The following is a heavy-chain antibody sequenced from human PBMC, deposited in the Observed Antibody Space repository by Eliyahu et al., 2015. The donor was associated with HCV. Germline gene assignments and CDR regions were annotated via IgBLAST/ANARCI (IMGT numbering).Heavy chain of an antibody. CDR1: GXTFXSYA. D-gene: IGHD3-10*01. CDR3: ARDILWFGELGMDV. Sequence: QVQLVQSGAEVKKPGASVKVSCKASGXTFXSYAMHWVRQAPGQRLEWMGWINAGXGNTKYSQXFQGRVTITRDTSASTAYMELSSLRSEDTAVYYCARDILWFGELGMDVWGQGTTVTVSS. CDR2: INAGXGNT. V-gene: IGHV1-3*01. J-gene: IGHJ6*02.